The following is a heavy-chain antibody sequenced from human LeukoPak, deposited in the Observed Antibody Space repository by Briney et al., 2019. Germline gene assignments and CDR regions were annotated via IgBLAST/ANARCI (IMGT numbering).Heavy chain of an antibody. J-gene: IGHJ4*02. CDR3: ARLLYYSGSGNFDF. V-gene: IGHV4-59*11. CDR2: IYYSGGT. Sequence: SETLSLTCTVSGGSISSHYWIWTRQAPGKGLEWIGYIYYSGGTNYNPSLSSRVTMSADTSKNQFSLKLSSVTAADTAVYYCARLLYYSGSGNFDFWGQGILVTVSS. D-gene: IGHD3-10*01. CDR1: GGSISSHY.